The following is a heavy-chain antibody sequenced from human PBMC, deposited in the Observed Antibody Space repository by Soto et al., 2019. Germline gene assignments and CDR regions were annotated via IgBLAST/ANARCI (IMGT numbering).Heavy chain of an antibody. CDR1: GYTFTGYY. CDR3: ARNTAAGTKGYYYYGMDV. J-gene: IGHJ6*02. Sequence: ASVKVSCKASGYTFTGYYMHWVRQAPGQGLEWMGWINPNSGGTNYAQKFQGWVTMARDTSISTAYMELSRLRSDDTAVYYCARNTAAGTKGYYYYGMDVWGQGTTVTVSS. CDR2: INPNSGGT. D-gene: IGHD6-13*01. V-gene: IGHV1-2*04.